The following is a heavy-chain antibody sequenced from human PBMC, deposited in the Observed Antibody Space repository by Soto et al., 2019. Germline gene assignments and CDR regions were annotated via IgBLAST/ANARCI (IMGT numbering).Heavy chain of an antibody. Sequence: TLSLTCAVYGGSFSGYYWSWIRQPPGKGLEWIGEINHSGSTNYNPSLKSRITISVNTSKNQFSLKLSSVTAADTAVYYCAKGQISTIQPYRPPYYYFDYGGQGTLVTVSS. D-gene: IGHD5-18*01. CDR2: INHSGST. CDR1: GGSFSGYY. CDR3: AKGQISTIQPYRPPYYYFDY. V-gene: IGHV4-34*01. J-gene: IGHJ4*02.